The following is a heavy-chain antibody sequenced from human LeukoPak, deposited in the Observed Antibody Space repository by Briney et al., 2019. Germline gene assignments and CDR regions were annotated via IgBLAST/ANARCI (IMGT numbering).Heavy chain of an antibody. J-gene: IGHJ6*03. CDR3: ARDRRAAGDYYYYMDV. D-gene: IGHD1-1*01. CDR2: IKQDGSEK. V-gene: IGHV3-7*01. Sequence: PRGSLRLSCAASGFTFSSYWMSWVRQAPGKGLEWVANIKQDGSEKYYVDSVKGRFTISRDNAKNSLYLQMNSLRAEDTAVYYCARDRRAAGDYYYYMDVWGKGTTVTVSS. CDR1: GFTFSSYW.